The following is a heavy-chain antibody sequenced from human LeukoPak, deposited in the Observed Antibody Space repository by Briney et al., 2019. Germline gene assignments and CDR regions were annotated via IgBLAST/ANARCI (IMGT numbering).Heavy chain of an antibody. CDR2: ISSSSSYI. CDR1: GFTFSSYS. D-gene: IGHD4/OR15-4a*01. CDR3: AREGAGRDAFYI. Sequence: GGSLRLSCAASGFTFSSYSMNWVRQAPGKGLEWVSSISSSSSYIYYADSVKGRFTTSRDNAKNSLYLQMNSLRAEDTAGYYCAREGAGRDAFYIWGQGAMVSDSS. V-gene: IGHV3-21*01. J-gene: IGHJ3*02.